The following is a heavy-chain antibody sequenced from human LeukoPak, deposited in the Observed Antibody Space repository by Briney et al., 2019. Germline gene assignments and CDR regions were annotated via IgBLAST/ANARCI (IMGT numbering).Heavy chain of an antibody. D-gene: IGHD4-17*01. Sequence: GGSLRLSCAAYGFTFSSYSMNWVRQAPGKGMVWVSRINSDGSSTSYADSVKGRFTISRDNAKNTLYLQMNSLRAEDTAVYYCARGNYAEVPNEIYYYYYYGMDVWGQGTTVTVSS. CDR3: ARGNYAEVPNEIYYYYYYGMDV. CDR1: GFTFSSYS. V-gene: IGHV3-74*01. J-gene: IGHJ6*02. CDR2: INSDGSST.